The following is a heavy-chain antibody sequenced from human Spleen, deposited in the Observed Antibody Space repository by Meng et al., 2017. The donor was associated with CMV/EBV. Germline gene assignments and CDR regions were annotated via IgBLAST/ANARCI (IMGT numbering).Heavy chain of an antibody. Sequence: LSGADAGFTFSGYWMFWVRQAPGEGLVWVSYIKGDGSVTSYADSVKGRFIVSRDNTKNTLYLQMNSLRDEDTAIYYCATGGLPAAKDFWGQGTLVTVSS. CDR3: ATGGLPAAKDF. V-gene: IGHV3-74*01. D-gene: IGHD2-2*01. CDR2: IKGDGSVT. J-gene: IGHJ4*02. CDR1: GFTFSGYW.